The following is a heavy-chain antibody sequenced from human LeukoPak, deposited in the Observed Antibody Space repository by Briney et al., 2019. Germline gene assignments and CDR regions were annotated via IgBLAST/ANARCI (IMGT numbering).Heavy chain of an antibody. V-gene: IGHV3-23*01. CDR2: ISGSGGST. D-gene: IGHD3-22*01. J-gene: IGHJ4*02. CDR3: AKDGLPYYYDSSGYYLDY. CDR1: GFTFSSYA. Sequence: PGGSLRLSCAASGFTFSSYAMSWVRQASGKGLEWVSAISGSGGSTYYADSVKGRFTISRDNSKNTLYLQMNSLRAEDTAVYYCAKDGLPYYYDSSGYYLDYWGQGTLVTVSS.